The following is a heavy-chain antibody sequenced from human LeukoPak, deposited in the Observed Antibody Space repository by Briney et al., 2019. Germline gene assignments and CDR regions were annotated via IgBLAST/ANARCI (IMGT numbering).Heavy chain of an antibody. D-gene: IGHD6-13*01. J-gene: IGHJ4*02. CDR1: GGSISSGSYY. CDR3: ARESIAAAGFDY. CDR2: IYTSGST. V-gene: IGHV4-61*02. Sequence: SETLSLTCTVSGGSISSGSYYWSWIRQPAGKGLEWIGRIYTSGSTNYNPSLKSRVTISVDTSKNQFSLKLSSVTAADTAVYCCARESIAAAGFDYWGQGTLVTVSS.